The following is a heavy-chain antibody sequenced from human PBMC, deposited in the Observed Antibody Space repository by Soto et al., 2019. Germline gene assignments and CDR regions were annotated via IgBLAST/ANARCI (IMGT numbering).Heavy chain of an antibody. CDR2: VYHTGNA. V-gene: IGHV4-30-2*01. CDR1: CGSITTAGYS. CDR3: ASRPFYYYGLDV. J-gene: IGHJ6*02. Sequence: LSLTCTVSCGSITTAGYSWSRIRQPPGKALEWIGYVYHTGNAYPKPSLESRVTISLDRSKNQFSLKMTSVTAADTALYYCASRPFYYYGLDVWGQGTTVTVSS.